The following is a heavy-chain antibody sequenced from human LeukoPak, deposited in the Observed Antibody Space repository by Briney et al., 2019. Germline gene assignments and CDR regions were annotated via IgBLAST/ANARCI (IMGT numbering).Heavy chain of an antibody. CDR3: AADAATGGHDAFDI. CDR1: VFTFTSSP. Sequence: TSVKVSCKASVFTFTSSPVQWVRQTRGQRLEWIGWIVVGCGNTNYAQKFQERVTITRDMTTSTAYMELSSLRSEDTAVYYCAADAATGGHDAFDIWGQETMVTVSS. V-gene: IGHV1-58*01. J-gene: IGHJ3*02. CDR2: IVVGCGNT. D-gene: IGHD1-26*01.